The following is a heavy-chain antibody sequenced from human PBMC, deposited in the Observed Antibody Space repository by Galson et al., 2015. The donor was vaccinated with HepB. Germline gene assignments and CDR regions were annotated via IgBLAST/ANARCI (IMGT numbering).Heavy chain of an antibody. Sequence: PALVKPTQTLTLTCTFSGFSLSTSGMCVSWIRQPPGKALEWLARIDWDDDKYYNTSLKTRLTISKDTSKNQVVLTMTNMDPVDTATYCCARGHGGGDSSGYPPGAFDIWGQGTMVTVSS. J-gene: IGHJ3*02. CDR1: GFSLSTSGMC. CDR3: ARGHGGGDSSGYPPGAFDI. CDR2: IDWDDDK. V-gene: IGHV2-70*11. D-gene: IGHD3-22*01.